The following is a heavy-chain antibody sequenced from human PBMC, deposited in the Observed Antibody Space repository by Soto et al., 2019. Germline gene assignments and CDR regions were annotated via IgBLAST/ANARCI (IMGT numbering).Heavy chain of an antibody. CDR3: AKEGYYDILTGYPSSFDY. D-gene: IGHD3-9*01. J-gene: IGHJ4*02. Sequence: TGGSLRLSCAASGFRFRTRAMSWFRQAPVKGLEWAASIRPGGDSTYYADSVKGRFTISRDNSKNTLYLQMNSLRAEDTAVYYCAKEGYYDILTGYPSSFDYWGQGTLVTVSS. CDR1: GFRFRTRA. V-gene: IGHV3-23*01. CDR2: IRPGGDST.